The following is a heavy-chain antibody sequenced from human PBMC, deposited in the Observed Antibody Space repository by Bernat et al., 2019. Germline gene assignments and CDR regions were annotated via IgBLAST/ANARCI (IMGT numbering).Heavy chain of an antibody. Sequence: EVQLVESGGGLVKPGGSLRLSCAGSGFTFSIYSMNWVRQAPGKGLEWVSSFSSSSSYTYYADSVKGRFTISRDNAKNSLYLQMNSLRAEDTAVYYCARPPTQGDYDALLAYWGRGTLVTVSS. V-gene: IGHV3-21*01. J-gene: IGHJ4*02. CDR2: FSSSSSYT. CDR3: ARPPTQGDYDALLAY. CDR1: GFTFSIYS. D-gene: IGHD4-17*01.